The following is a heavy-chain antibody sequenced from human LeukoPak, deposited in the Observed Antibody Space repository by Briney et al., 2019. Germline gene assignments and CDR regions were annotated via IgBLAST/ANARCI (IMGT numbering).Heavy chain of an antibody. CDR1: GCTFSNGW. CDR2: IKSKSEHGTT. Sequence: GGSLRLSCAASGCTFSNGWMSWARQAPGKGLEWVGRIKSKSEHGTTDYAAPVKGRFTISRDGSTNTVYLHMNSLKTEDTAVYFCTSNLYCSTSSCYTLDNWGQGTLVAVSP. D-gene: IGHD2-2*02. J-gene: IGHJ4*02. CDR3: TSNLYCSTSSCYTLDN. V-gene: IGHV3-15*01.